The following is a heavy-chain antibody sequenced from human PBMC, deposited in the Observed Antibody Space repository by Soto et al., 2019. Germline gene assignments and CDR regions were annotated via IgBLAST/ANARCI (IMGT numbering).Heavy chain of an antibody. CDR3: ARPFYDWGGGFDI. Sequence: QLQLQESGSGLVKPSQTLSLTCAVSGGSLITGGYSWSWIRQPPGKGLEWIGYIYHSGSTYYNPSIKSRVTISVDRTKNQFSLKLTSVTPADTAVYYCARPFYDWGGGFDIWGQGTVVTVSS. J-gene: IGHJ3*02. V-gene: IGHV4-30-2*01. CDR2: IYHSGST. D-gene: IGHD3-16*01. CDR1: GGSLITGGYS.